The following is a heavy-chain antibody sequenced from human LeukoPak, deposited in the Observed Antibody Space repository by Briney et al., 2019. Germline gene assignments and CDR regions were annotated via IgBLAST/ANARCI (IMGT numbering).Heavy chain of an antibody. CDR3: ARGPLPGYYYDSSGYNGAFDI. CDR1: GYTFTSYY. CDR2: INPSGGST. Sequence: ASVKVSCKASGYTFTSYYMHWVRQAPGQGLEWVGIINPSGGSTSYAQKFQGRVTMTRDTSTSTVYMELSSLRSEDTAVYYCARGPLPGYYYDSSGYNGAFDIWGQGTMVTVSS. V-gene: IGHV1-46*01. D-gene: IGHD3-22*01. J-gene: IGHJ3*02.